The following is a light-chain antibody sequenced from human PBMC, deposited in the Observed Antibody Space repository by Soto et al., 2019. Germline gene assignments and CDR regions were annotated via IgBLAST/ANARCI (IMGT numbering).Light chain of an antibody. V-gene: IGKV3-15*01. CDR1: QSVSSN. Sequence: EIVMTQSPATLSVSPGERATLSCRASQSVSSNLAWYQQKPGQAPRLLIYGASTRATGIPARFSGSGSETEFTLTISRLQSEDFAVYYCQQYNNWRTFGQGTKVEIK. CDR2: GAS. J-gene: IGKJ1*01. CDR3: QQYNNWRT.